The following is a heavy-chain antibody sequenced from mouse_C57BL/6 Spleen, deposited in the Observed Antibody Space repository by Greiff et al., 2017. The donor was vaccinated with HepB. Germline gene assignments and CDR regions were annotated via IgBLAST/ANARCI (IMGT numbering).Heavy chain of an antibody. V-gene: IGHV5-16*01. D-gene: IGHD2-4*01. J-gene: IGHJ4*01. CDR2: INYDGSST. Sequence: EVQRVESEGGLVQPGSSMKLSCTASGFTFSDYYMAWVRQVPEKGLEWVANINYDGSSTYYLDSLKSRFIISRDNAKNILYLQMSSLKSEDTATYYCARETLYDYDRAMDYWGQGTSVTVSS. CDR3: ARETLYDYDRAMDY. CDR1: GFTFSDYY.